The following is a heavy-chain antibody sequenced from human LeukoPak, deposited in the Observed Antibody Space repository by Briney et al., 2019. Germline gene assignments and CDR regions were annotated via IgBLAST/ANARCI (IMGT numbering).Heavy chain of an antibody. J-gene: IGHJ4*02. CDR2: ISGGGGST. CDR1: GFTFSSFA. Sequence: GGSLRLSCAASGFTFSSFAMSGVRQSPGKGLEWVSAISGGGGSTYYAYYTDSVKGRFTISRDNSKNTLYLQMNSLRAEDTAVYFCAKFNDILTGYFDYWGQGTLVTVSS. V-gene: IGHV3-23*01. D-gene: IGHD3-9*01. CDR3: AKFNDILTGYFDY.